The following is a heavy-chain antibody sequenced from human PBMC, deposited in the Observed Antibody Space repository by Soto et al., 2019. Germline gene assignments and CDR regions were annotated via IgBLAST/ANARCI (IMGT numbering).Heavy chain of an antibody. V-gene: IGHV3-74*01. Sequence: PGGSLRLSCAASGFTFSSYWMHWVRQAPGKGLVWVSRINSDGSSTSYADSVKGRFTISRDNAKNTLYLQMNSLRAEDTAVYYCAREGYYDSSGNYYGMDVWGQGTTVTVSS. J-gene: IGHJ6*02. D-gene: IGHD3-22*01. CDR2: INSDGSST. CDR3: AREGYYDSSGNYYGMDV. CDR1: GFTFSSYW.